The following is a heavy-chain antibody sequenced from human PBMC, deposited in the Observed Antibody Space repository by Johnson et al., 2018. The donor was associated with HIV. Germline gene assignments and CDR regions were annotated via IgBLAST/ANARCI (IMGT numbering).Heavy chain of an antibody. CDR3: VRGRISIAGVGLMGGVFDI. CDR2: LYADGRT. V-gene: IGHV3-66*02. CDR1: GFIVSSKY. J-gene: IGHJ3*02. D-gene: IGHD2-8*02. Sequence: EQLVESGGGLVQPGGSLRLSCAASGFIVSSKYMTWFRQAPGKGLEWVSVLYADGRTYYSDSVKGRLTVSSDYSEHTLYLQMNSLRAEDTAIYYCVRGRISIAGVGLMGGVFDICGQGTTLTVSS.